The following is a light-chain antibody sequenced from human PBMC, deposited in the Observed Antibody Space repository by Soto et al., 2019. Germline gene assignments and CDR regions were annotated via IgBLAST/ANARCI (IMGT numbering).Light chain of an antibody. J-gene: IGLJ1*01. CDR2: EVT. Sequence: QSALTQPASVSGSPGQSIAISCTGTSSDVGSYDLVSWYQQHPGKAPKLMIYEVTKRPSGVSSRFSGSKSGNTASPTISGLQAEDDADYYCCSSAGGGTYVFGTGTKLTVL. V-gene: IGLV2-23*02. CDR1: SSDVGSYDL. CDR3: CSSAGGGTYV.